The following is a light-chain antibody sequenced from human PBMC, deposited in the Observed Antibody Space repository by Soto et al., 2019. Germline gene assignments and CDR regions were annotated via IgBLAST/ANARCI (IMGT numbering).Light chain of an antibody. CDR2: LEGSGSY. CDR1: SGHSGYI. CDR3: ETWDDNAWV. J-gene: IGLJ3*02. V-gene: IGLV4-60*02. Sequence: QPVLTQSSSASASLGSSVKLTCTLSSGHSGYIIAWHQQQPGKAPRYLTKLEGSGSYNKGSGVPDRFSGSSSGADRYLTISNLQFEDEADYYCETWDDNAWVFGGGTKLTVL.